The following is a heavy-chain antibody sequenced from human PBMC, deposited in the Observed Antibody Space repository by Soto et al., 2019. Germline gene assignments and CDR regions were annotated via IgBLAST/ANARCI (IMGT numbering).Heavy chain of an antibody. V-gene: IGHV4-34*01. CDR2: INHSGST. J-gene: IGHJ6*02. Sequence: PSETLSLTCAVYGGSFSGYYWSWIRQPPGKGLEWIGEINHSGSTNYNPSLKSRVTISVDTSKNQFSLKLSSVTAADTAVYYCARGRTIITMVRGSPYYGMDVWGQGTTVTVSS. CDR1: GGSFSGYY. D-gene: IGHD3-10*01. CDR3: ARGRTIITMVRGSPYYGMDV.